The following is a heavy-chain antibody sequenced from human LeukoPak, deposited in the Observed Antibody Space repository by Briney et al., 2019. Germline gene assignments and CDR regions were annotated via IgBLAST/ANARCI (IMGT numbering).Heavy chain of an antibody. J-gene: IGHJ4*02. D-gene: IGHD1-14*01. CDR2: ISGSGGST. CDR1: GFTFSSYA. V-gene: IGHV3-23*01. Sequence: PGGSLRLSCAASGFTFSSYAMSWVRQAPGMGLERVSAISGSGGSTYYADSVKGRFTISRDNSKNTLYLQMNSLRAEDTAVYYCAKSPRGNPTIFDYWGQGTLVTVSS. CDR3: AKSPRGNPTIFDY.